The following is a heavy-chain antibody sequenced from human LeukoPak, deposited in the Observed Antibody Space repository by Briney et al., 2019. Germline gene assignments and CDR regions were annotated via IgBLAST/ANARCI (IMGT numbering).Heavy chain of an antibody. J-gene: IGHJ3*02. CDR2: IRGKAYGGTT. CDR3: TRGSTEHEVSAFDI. D-gene: IGHD1/OR15-1a*01. Sequence: GGSLRLSCAASGFTFSSYAMSWVRQAPGKGLEWVGFIRGKAYGGTTEYAASVKGRFTISRDDSKSIAYLQMNSLKTEDTAVYYCTRGSTEHEVSAFDIWGQGTMVTVSS. V-gene: IGHV3-49*04. CDR1: GFTFSSYA.